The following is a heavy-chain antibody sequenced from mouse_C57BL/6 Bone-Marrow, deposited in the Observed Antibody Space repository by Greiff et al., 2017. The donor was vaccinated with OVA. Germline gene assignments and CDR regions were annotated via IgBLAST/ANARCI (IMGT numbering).Heavy chain of an antibody. CDR1: GFTFSDYG. V-gene: IGHV5-15*01. J-gene: IGHJ1*03. D-gene: IGHD1-1*01. CDR2: ISNLAYSI. Sequence: EVKLMESGGGLVQPGGSLKLSCAASGFTFSDYGMAWVRQAPRKGPEWVAFISNLAYSIYYADTVTGRFTISRENAKNTLYLEMSSLRSEDTAMYYCARHSYGSRDWYFDVWGTGTTVTVSS. CDR3: ARHSYGSRDWYFDV.